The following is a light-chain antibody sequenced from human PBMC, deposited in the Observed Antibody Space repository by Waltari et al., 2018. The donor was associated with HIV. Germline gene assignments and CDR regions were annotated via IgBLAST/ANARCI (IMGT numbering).Light chain of an antibody. V-gene: IGLV2-14*01. CDR2: EVI. CDR3: TSYTSGSTLVM. Sequence: QSALTQPASVSGSPGQSITISCTGISSDVGGYNSVSWYQHHPGKAPKLLISEVINRPPRVSNRFSASKSGNTASLTISGLQPEDEADYYCTSYTSGSTLVMFGGGTKLTVL. CDR1: SSDVGGYNS. J-gene: IGLJ3*02.